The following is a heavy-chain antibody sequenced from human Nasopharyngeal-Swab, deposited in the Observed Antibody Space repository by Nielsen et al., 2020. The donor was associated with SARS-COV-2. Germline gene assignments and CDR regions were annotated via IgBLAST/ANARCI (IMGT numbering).Heavy chain of an antibody. D-gene: IGHD5-18*01. CDR3: ARLYNYASSYFDY. J-gene: IGHJ4*02. CDR2: IYSGGST. Sequence: GESLKISCAASGFTVSSNYMSWVRQAPGKGLEWVSIIYSGGSTFYADSVRGRFTISRGNSKNTLFLQMNSLRAEDTAVYYCARLYNYASSYFDYWGQGTLVTVSS. V-gene: IGHV3-53*01. CDR1: GFTVSSNY.